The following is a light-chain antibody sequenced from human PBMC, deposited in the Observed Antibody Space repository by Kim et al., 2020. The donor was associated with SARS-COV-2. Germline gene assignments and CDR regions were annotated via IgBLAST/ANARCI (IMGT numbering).Light chain of an antibody. Sequence: QSVLTHPPSASGTPGQRVTISCSGSSSNIGSNNVVWYQQFPGAAPNVLIHSNNQRPSGIPDRFSGSRSGTSASLAISGLQSGDEADYYCAVWDDSLKQGVFGGGTQLTVL. CDR2: SNN. J-gene: IGLJ3*02. CDR3: AVWDDSLKQGV. CDR1: SSNIGSNN. V-gene: IGLV1-44*01.